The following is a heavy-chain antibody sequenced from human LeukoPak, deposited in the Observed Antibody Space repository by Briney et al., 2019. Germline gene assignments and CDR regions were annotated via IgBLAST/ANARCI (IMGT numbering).Heavy chain of an antibody. D-gene: IGHD5-24*01. CDR1: GFTFNNYA. CDR3: AKDRLATSPYYIDY. CDR2: ISGSGGST. Sequence: GGSLRLSCTASGFTFNNYAMTWVRQAPGKGLEWVSAISGSGGSTYYADSVKGRFTISRDNSKNTLYLQMNSLRAEDTAVYYCAKDRLATSPYYIDYWGQGTLVTVSS. J-gene: IGHJ4*02. V-gene: IGHV3-23*01.